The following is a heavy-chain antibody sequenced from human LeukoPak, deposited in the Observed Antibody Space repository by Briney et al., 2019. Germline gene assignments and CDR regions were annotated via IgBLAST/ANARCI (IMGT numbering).Heavy chain of an antibody. Sequence: ASVKVSCKASGYTFTSYGISWVRQAPGQGLEWMGWISAYNGNTNYAQKLQGRVTMTTDTSTSTAYMELSSLRSEDTAVYYCARGRKFLIAAALHWFDPWGQGTLVTVSS. V-gene: IGHV1-18*01. CDR1: GYTFTSYG. J-gene: IGHJ5*02. D-gene: IGHD6-13*01. CDR2: ISAYNGNT. CDR3: ARGRKFLIAAALHWFDP.